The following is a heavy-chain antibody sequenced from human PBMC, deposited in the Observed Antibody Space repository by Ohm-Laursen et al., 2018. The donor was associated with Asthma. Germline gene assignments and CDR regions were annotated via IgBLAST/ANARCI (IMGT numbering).Heavy chain of an antibody. CDR1: GFTFSSYW. Sequence: SLRLSCSAPGFTFSSYWMHWVRQAPGKGPVWVSRLNTDGSGTWYADSVKGRFTISRDNAKNTLYLQMNSLRAEDTAVYYCARARSGSSYDYWGQGTLVTVSS. V-gene: IGHV3-74*01. CDR2: LNTDGSGT. CDR3: ARARSGSSYDY. J-gene: IGHJ4*02. D-gene: IGHD1-26*01.